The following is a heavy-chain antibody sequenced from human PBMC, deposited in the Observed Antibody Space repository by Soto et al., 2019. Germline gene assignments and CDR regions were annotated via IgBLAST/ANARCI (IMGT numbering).Heavy chain of an antibody. CDR1: GRSISGSY. Sequence: PSDTLSPTCTVSGRSISGSYWSWIRQPPGKGLEWIGYMYNTGSTVYNPSFKSRVTISVDTSKNQFSLKLNSVTAADTAVYYCARDLWGYCGTDCYPLDVWGQGTTVTVS. CDR2: MYNTGST. CDR3: ARDLWGYCGTDCYPLDV. J-gene: IGHJ6*02. V-gene: IGHV4-59*01. D-gene: IGHD2-21*02.